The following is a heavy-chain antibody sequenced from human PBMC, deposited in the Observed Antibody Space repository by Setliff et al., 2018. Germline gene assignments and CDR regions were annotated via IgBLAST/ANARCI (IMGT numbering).Heavy chain of an antibody. V-gene: IGHV3-30*02. D-gene: IGHD3-10*01. Sequence: GGSLRLSCVASGFTFSGYGIHWVRQAPGKRLEWVAYIRHDGSNENYADSVKGRFTISRDNSKNMLSLQMNSLRADDTAVYYCAKVGKSGTWDQYFQYWGQGTLVTVSS. CDR3: AKVGKSGTWDQYFQY. J-gene: IGHJ1*01. CDR1: GFTFSGYG. CDR2: IRHDGSNE.